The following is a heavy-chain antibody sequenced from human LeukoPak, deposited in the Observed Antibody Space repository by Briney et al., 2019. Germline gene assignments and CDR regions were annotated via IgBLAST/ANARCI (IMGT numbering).Heavy chain of an antibody. CDR1: GYTFTNYD. CDR3: ARHKTGTRLGNI. V-gene: IGHV1-8*01. D-gene: IGHD1-7*01. J-gene: IGHJ3*02. Sequence: ASVKVSCKASGYTFTNYDINWVRQATGQGLEWMGWMNPNSGNTGFAQKFQDRVNMTRNTSISTAYMELSSLRSEDTAVYYCARHKTGTRLGNIWGQGTMVTVSS. CDR2: MNPNSGNT.